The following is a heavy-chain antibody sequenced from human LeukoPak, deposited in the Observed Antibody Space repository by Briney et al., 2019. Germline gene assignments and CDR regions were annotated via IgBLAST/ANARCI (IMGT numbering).Heavy chain of an antibody. J-gene: IGHJ4*02. CDR1: GFTFSSYW. CDR3: VRNLAVAGTCFDS. CDR2: INHNGNVN. Sequence: GGSLRLSCAASGFTFSSYWMNWARQAPGKGLEWVASINHNGNVNYYVDSVKGRFTISRDNAKNSLYLQMSNLRVEDTAVYYCVRNLAVAGTCFDSWGQGTLVTVSS. V-gene: IGHV3-7*03. D-gene: IGHD6-19*01.